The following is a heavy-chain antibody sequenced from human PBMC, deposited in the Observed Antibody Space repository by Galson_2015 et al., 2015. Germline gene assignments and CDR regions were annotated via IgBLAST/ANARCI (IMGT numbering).Heavy chain of an antibody. J-gene: IGHJ4*02. Sequence: SLRLSCAASGFTLSSHSMNWVRQAPGKGLEWLSYIGSITTTTYYADSVKGRFTISRDSAKNSLYLQMNSLRDEDTAVYYCARDPHYYDSSGYDNWGQGTLVTVSS. V-gene: IGHV3-48*02. CDR3: ARDPHYYDSSGYDN. D-gene: IGHD3-22*01. CDR1: GFTLSSHS. CDR2: IGSITTTT.